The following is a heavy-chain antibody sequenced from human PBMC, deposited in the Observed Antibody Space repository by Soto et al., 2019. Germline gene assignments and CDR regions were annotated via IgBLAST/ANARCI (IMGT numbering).Heavy chain of an antibody. CDR2: IIPIFGTA. Sequence: QVELVQSGAVVKNPGSSVKVSCQASEDTFRNYAISWVRQAPGQGLEWMGGIIPIFGTANYAQKLQGRVTICADTSANTVELELSSLRSEDTAVYYCASTKYDSSAYYYWDIGLLGRGTLVTVSS. CDR1: EDTFRNYA. CDR3: ASTKYDSSAYYYWDIGL. V-gene: IGHV1-69*06. D-gene: IGHD3-22*01. J-gene: IGHJ2*01.